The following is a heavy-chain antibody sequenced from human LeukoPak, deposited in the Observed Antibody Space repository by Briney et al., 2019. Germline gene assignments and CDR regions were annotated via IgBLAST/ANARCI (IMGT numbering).Heavy chain of an antibody. CDR2: ISGSGGST. Sequence: GASLRLSCAASGFTFSSYAMSWVRQAPGKGLEWVSAISGSGGSTYYADSVKGRFTISRDNSKNTLYLQMNSLRAEDTAVYYCAKDSDYCINGVCYSGLGGFDYWGQGTLVTVSS. J-gene: IGHJ4*02. CDR3: AKDSDYCINGVCYSGLGGFDY. V-gene: IGHV3-23*01. CDR1: GFTFSSYA. D-gene: IGHD2-8*01.